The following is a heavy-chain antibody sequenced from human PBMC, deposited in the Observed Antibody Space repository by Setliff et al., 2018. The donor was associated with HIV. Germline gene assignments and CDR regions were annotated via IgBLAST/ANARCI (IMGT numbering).Heavy chain of an antibody. D-gene: IGHD3-22*01. J-gene: IGHJ4*02. Sequence: SVKVSCKASGYTFTNYDINWVRQATGQGLEWMGWMSPKSGNTGYAQKFQGRVTMTRNTSISTVYMELSSLRSEDTAVYYCATEFPLSSPYYYDSSGYYYWGQGTLVTVSS. V-gene: IGHV1-8*02. CDR3: ATEFPLSSPYYYDSSGYYY. CDR2: MSPKSGNT. CDR1: GYTFTNYD.